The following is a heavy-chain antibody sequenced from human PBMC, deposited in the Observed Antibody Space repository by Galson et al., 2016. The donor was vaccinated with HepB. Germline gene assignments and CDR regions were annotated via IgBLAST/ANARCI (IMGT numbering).Heavy chain of an antibody. CDR3: ARGGFLYYDFWSGLDL. CDR1: GYTFTSYA. D-gene: IGHD3-3*01. CDR2: IKPGNGDT. J-gene: IGHJ5*02. V-gene: IGHV1-3*01. Sequence: SVKVSCKASGYTFTSYAIHWMRQAPGQRLEWMGWIKPGNGDTKYSQKFQDRVTITRDTSATTAYLELSSLRSEDTAVLYCARGGFLYYDFWSGLDLWGQGVLVTVSS.